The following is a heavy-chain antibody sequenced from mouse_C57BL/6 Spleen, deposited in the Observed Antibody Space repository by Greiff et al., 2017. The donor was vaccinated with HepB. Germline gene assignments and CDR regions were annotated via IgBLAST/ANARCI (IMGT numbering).Heavy chain of an antibody. V-gene: IGHV1-72*01. Sequence: QVQLQQPGAELVKPGASVKLSCKASGYTFTSYWMHWVKQRPGRGLEWIGRINPNSGGTKYNEKFKSKATLTVNKPSSTAYIQLSSLTSEDSAVYYCARSRVYSNYGYFDVWGTGTTVTVSS. J-gene: IGHJ1*03. CDR1: GYTFTSYW. D-gene: IGHD2-5*01. CDR3: ARSRVYSNYGYFDV. CDR2: INPNSGGT.